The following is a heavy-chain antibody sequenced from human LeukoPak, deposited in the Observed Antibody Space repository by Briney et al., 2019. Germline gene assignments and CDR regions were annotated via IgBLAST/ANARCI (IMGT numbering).Heavy chain of an antibody. CDR2: IYYSGST. CDR1: GGSISSSSYY. J-gene: IGHJ4*02. V-gene: IGHV4-39*01. D-gene: IGHD3-3*01. Sequence: PSETLSLTCTVSGGSISSSSYYWGWIRQPPGKGLEWIGSIYYSGSTYYNPSLKSRVTISVDTSKNQFSLRLSSVTAADTAVYYCASFYDFRSGDAGYYFDYWGQGTLVTVSS. CDR3: ASFYDFRSGDAGYYFDY.